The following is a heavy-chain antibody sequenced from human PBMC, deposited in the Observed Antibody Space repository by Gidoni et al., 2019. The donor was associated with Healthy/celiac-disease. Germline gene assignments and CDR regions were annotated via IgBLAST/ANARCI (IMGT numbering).Heavy chain of an antibody. CDR1: GFTFSSYA. CDR3: VYYYDSSGYYTAFDY. D-gene: IGHD3-22*01. V-gene: IGHV3-23*04. J-gene: IGHJ4*02. CDR2: ISGSGGST. Sequence: EVQLVASGGGLVQPGGSLRLSCAASGFTFSSYAMSWVRQAPGKGLEWVSAISGSGGSTYYADSVKGRFTISRDNSKNTLYLQMNSLRAEDTAVYYCVYYYDSSGYYTAFDYWGQGTLVTVSS.